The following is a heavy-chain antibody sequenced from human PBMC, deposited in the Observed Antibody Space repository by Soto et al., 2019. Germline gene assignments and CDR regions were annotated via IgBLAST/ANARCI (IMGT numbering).Heavy chain of an antibody. V-gene: IGHV3-30-3*01. CDR2: ISYDGSNK. CDR1: GFTFSSYA. Sequence: GGSLRLSCAASGFTFSSYAMHWFRQAPAKGLVGVAVISYDGSNKYYADSVKGRFTISRDKSKNTVSLQMNSVRAEDTAVYYCARFLSDCYYDTSGFLGWFHPWGQGTLVTVSS. J-gene: IGHJ5*02. CDR3: ARFLSDCYYDTSGFLGWFHP. D-gene: IGHD3-22*01.